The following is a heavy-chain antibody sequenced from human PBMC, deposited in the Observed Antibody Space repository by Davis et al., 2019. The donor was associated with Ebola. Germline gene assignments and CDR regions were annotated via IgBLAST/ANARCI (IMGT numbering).Heavy chain of an antibody. CDR1: GGSISSSSYY. CDR3: ARDMWLVQDYYGMDV. D-gene: IGHD6-19*01. Sequence: PSETLSLTCTVSGGSISSSSYYWGWIRQPPGKGLEWIGSIYYSGSTNYNPSLKSRVTISVDTSRNQFSLKLSSVTAADTAVYYCARDMWLVQDYYGMDVWGQGTTVTVSS. V-gene: IGHV4-39*07. J-gene: IGHJ6*02. CDR2: IYYSGST.